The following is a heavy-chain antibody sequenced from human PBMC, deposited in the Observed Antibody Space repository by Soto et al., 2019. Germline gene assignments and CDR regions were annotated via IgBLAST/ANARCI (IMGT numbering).Heavy chain of an antibody. CDR2: LSRGGGTT. V-gene: IGHV3-23*01. Sequence: EAQLLESGGDWAQPGGSLRLSCAASGFTFSSHGMRWVRQAPGKGLEWIAGLSRGGGTTYYADYVKGRFTISRDNSKNSLDLIMNSLKVEDTALYYCAKDGQYRTDGFDVWGQGTMVTVSS. J-gene: IGHJ3*01. CDR3: AKDGQYRTDGFDV. CDR1: GFTFSSHG. D-gene: IGHD6-6*01.